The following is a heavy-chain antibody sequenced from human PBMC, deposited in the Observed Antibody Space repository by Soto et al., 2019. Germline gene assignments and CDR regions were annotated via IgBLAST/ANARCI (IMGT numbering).Heavy chain of an antibody. CDR2: TYHSGST. V-gene: IGHV4-30-2*01. CDR3: ARGGLYYYGSGSYYNYYGMDV. Sequence: SETLSLTCDVSGDTISTGGYTWAWIRQPPGKALEWIGYTYHSGSTYYNPSLKSRVTISVDTSKNQFSLKLSSVTAADTAVYYCARGGLYYYGSGSYYNYYGMDVWGQGTTVTVSS. CDR1: GDTISTGGYT. J-gene: IGHJ6*02. D-gene: IGHD3-10*01.